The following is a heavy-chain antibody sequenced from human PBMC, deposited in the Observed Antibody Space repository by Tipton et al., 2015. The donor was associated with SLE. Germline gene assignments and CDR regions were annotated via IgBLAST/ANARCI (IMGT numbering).Heavy chain of an antibody. CDR3: ARDTYLAVAGTNYYYMDV. CDR1: GFTFSSYA. D-gene: IGHD6-19*01. J-gene: IGHJ6*03. V-gene: IGHV3-30-3*01. Sequence: SLRLSYAASGFTFSSYAMHWVRQAPGKGLEWVAVISYDGSNKYYADSVKGRFTISRDNSKNTLYLQMNSLRAEDTAVYYCARDTYLAVAGTNYYYMDVWGKGTTVTVSS. CDR2: ISYDGSNK.